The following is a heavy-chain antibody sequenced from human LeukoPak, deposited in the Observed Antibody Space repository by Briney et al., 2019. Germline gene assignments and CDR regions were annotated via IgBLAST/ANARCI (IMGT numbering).Heavy chain of an antibody. V-gene: IGHV3-7*04. CDR3: ARVYSNQNYYYYYYMDV. Sequence: PGGSLRLSCAASGFTFSTYWMSWVRQAPGRGPEWVANIKQDGSEKNYVDSVKGRFTTSRDNAKNSLYLQMNSLRAEDTAVYYCARVYSNQNYYYYYYMDVWGKGTTVTVSS. J-gene: IGHJ6*03. CDR2: IKQDGSEK. CDR1: GFTFSTYW. D-gene: IGHD4-11*01.